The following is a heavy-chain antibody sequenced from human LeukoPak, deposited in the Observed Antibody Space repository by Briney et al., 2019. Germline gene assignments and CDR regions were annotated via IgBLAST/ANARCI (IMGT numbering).Heavy chain of an antibody. Sequence: GGSLRLSCAASGFTFSSYAMSWVRQAPGKGLEWVSAISGSGGSTYYADSVKGRFTISRDNSKNMLYLQMNSLRAEDTAVYYCAKGSDIVVVVAATEEYYFDYWGQGTLVTVSS. CDR3: AKGSDIVVVVAATEEYYFDY. CDR1: GFTFSSYA. J-gene: IGHJ4*02. CDR2: ISGSGGST. V-gene: IGHV3-23*01. D-gene: IGHD2-15*01.